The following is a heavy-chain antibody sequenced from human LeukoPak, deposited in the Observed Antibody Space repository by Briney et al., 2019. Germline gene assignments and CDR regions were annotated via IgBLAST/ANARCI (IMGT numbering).Heavy chain of an antibody. CDR2: IYFSGST. V-gene: IGHV4-30-4*01. CDR3: ARSVYGSGSYYQFDY. CDR1: GGSVNSADYY. Sequence: PSETLSLTCTVSGGSVNSADYYWSWIRQSSGRGLEWIGNIYFSGSTSYNPSLKSRVTISLQMAKNQFSLKLSSVTAADTAVYYCARSVYGSGSYYQFDYWGQGTLVTVSS. J-gene: IGHJ4*02. D-gene: IGHD3-10*01.